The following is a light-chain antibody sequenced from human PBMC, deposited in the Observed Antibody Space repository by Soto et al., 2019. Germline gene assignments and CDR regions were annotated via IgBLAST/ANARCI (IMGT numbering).Light chain of an antibody. CDR2: GNS. J-gene: IGLJ3*02. CDR3: QSYDSSLSGSV. V-gene: IGLV1-40*01. Sequence: QSVLTQPPSVSGAPGQRVTISCTGSSSNIGAGYDVPWYQQLPGTAPKFLIYGNSNRPSGVPDRFSGSKSGTSASLAITGLQAEDEADYYCQSYDSSLSGSVFGGGTQLTVL. CDR1: SSNIGAGYD.